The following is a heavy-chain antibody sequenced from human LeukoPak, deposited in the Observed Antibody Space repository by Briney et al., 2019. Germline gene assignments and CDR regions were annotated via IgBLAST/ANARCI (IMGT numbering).Heavy chain of an antibody. J-gene: IGHJ4*02. CDR1: GFTFDDYA. D-gene: IGHD3-22*01. CDR3: AKDLKYSYDSGGPFHY. Sequence: GRSLRLSCAASGFTFDDYAMHWVRQAPGKGLEWVSGISWSSGSIGYATSVKGRFTISRDNAKNSLYLQMNSLRAEDTALYYCAKDLKYSYDSGGPFHYWGPGKLVTVSS. V-gene: IGHV3-9*01. CDR2: ISWSSGSI.